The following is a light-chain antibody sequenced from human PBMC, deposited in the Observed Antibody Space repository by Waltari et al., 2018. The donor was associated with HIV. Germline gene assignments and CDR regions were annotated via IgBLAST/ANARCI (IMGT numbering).Light chain of an antibody. CDR1: NIGSKS. CDR2: DDN. CDR3: QVWDTTTDQWV. V-gene: IGLV3-21*04. Sequence: SYVLTQPPSVSVDPGETARITCGGTNIGSKSVQWYQQKPGQAPVLVIYDDNDRPSGIPARFAGSSSGNTATLTISRVEAGDEADYYGQVWDTTTDQWVFGGGTELAVL. J-gene: IGLJ3*02.